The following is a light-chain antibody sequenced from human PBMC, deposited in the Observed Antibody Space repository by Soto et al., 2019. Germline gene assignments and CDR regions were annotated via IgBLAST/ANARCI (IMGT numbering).Light chain of an antibody. Sequence: ETVMTQSPATLSVSPGERATLSCRAGQSISNNLAWYQQNPGQAPRLLIYGATTRATGIPSRFSGSGSGTEFTLTISSLQSEDFAVYYCQQYTNWPLTFGGGNKVEIK. CDR2: GAT. J-gene: IGKJ4*01. V-gene: IGKV3-15*01. CDR1: QSISNN. CDR3: QQYTNWPLT.